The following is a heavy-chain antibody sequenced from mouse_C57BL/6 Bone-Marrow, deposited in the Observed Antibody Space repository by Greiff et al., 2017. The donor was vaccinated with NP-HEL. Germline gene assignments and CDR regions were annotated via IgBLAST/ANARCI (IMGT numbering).Heavy chain of an antibody. CDR1: GFTFSDYY. J-gene: IGHJ4*01. D-gene: IGHD1-1*01. V-gene: IGHV5-16*01. Sequence: EVKLVESEGGLVQPGSSMKLSCTASGFTFSDYYMAWVRPVPEKGLEWVANINYDGSSTYYLDSLKSRFIISRDNAKNILYLQMSSLKSEDTATYYGARGGDYGSSPYAMDYWGQGTSVTVSS. CDR2: INYDGSST. CDR3: ARGGDYGSSPYAMDY.